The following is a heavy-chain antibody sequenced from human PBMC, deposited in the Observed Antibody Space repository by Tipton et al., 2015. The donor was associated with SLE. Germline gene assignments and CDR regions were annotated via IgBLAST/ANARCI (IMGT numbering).Heavy chain of an antibody. D-gene: IGHD3-16*01. CDR1: GFTFSSYE. V-gene: IGHV4-59*04. J-gene: IGHJ3*01. CDR2: IYYTGNI. CDR3: AWGTEQHKDAFAV. Sequence: LRLSCAASGFTFSSYEMNWVRQSPGKGLEWIGTIYYTGNIYYNPSLSSRVTISVDTSKNQFSLKLSSMTAADTAVYYCAWGTEQHKDAFAVWGLGTMVSVSS.